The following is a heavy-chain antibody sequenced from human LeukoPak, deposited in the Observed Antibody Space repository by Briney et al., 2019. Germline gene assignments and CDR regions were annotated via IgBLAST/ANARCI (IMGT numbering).Heavy chain of an antibody. Sequence: GGSLRLSCTASRFTFGEYAVSWFRRAPGKGLEWVGFIRSKPYGGTTESAASVKGRFSISRDDSESIAHLQMNSLKTEDTAVYYCARVRYSGVGGRFDAFDIWGQGTMVTVSS. D-gene: IGHD1-26*01. V-gene: IGHV3-49*03. CDR3: ARVRYSGVGGRFDAFDI. CDR1: RFTFGEYA. CDR2: IRSKPYGGTT. J-gene: IGHJ3*02.